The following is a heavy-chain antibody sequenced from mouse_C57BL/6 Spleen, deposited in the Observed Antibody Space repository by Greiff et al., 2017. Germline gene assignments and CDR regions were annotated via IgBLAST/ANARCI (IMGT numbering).Heavy chain of an antibody. CDR2: IYPGDGDT. CDR1: GYAFSSSW. Sequence: QVQLQQSGPELVKPGASVKISCKASGYAFSSSWMNWVKQRPGKCLEWIGRIYPGDGDTNYNGKFKGKATLTADKSSSTAYMQLSSLTSEDSAVYFCARDITTVNYAMDYWGQGTSVTVSS. CDR3: ARDITTVNYAMDY. V-gene: IGHV1-82*01. D-gene: IGHD1-1*01. J-gene: IGHJ4*01.